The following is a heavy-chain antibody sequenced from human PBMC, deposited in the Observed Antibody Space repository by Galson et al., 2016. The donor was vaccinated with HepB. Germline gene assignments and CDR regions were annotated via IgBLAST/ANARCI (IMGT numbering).Heavy chain of an antibody. CDR1: GFTFSDYY. CDR2: IWHDGSNK. CDR3: ARDRFCSNTRCYGWLDP. V-gene: IGHV3-33*08. Sequence: SLRLSCAASGFTFSDYYMSWVRQPPGKALEWVALIWHDGSNKFYADSVKGRFTTSRDNSKNTLYLQMNSLTVEDTAVYYCARDRFCSNTRCYGWLDPWGQGTLVTVSS. J-gene: IGHJ5*02. D-gene: IGHD2-2*01.